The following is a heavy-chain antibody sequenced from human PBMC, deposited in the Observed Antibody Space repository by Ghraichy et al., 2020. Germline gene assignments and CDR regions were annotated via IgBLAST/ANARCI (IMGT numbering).Heavy chain of an antibody. D-gene: IGHD1-26*01. CDR2: VYYSGST. CDR1: GGSISSSSYY. V-gene: IGHV4-39*01. CDR3: ARHGKDPGNTQSYYYYAMDV. Sequence: SETLSLTCTVSGGSISSSSYYWGWIRQSPGKGLEWIGSVYYSGSTYYNPSLKSRVTISVDTSKNQFSLKLSSVTAADTAVYYCARHGKDPGNTQSYYYYAMDVWGQGTTVTVSS. J-gene: IGHJ6*02.